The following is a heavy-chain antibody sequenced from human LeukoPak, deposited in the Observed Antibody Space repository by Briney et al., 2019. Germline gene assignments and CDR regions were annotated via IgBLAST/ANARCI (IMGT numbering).Heavy chain of an antibody. CDR2: IYSGGST. J-gene: IGHJ4*02. CDR1: GFTFSSNY. Sequence: PGGSLRLSCAASGFTFSSNYMSWVRQAPGKGLEWVSVIYSGGSTYYADSVKGRFTISRDNSKKTLYLQMNSLRAEVTAVYYCARGPTVTLDYWGQGTLVTVSS. D-gene: IGHD4-17*01. V-gene: IGHV3-53*01. CDR3: ARGPTVTLDY.